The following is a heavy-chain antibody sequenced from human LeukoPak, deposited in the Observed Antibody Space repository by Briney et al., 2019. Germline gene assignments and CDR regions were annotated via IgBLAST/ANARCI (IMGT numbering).Heavy chain of an antibody. V-gene: IGHV1-18*01. CDR1: AYTFTIYG. Sequence: AAVKVTCKSSAYTFTIYGISWVRQAPAQGMEWVGVTSAYNGNTNYAQKLQGRVTMTTDTSTSTAYMELRSLRSDDTAVYYCARTNYDSSGFKITGTYYYYMDVWGKGTTVTISS. D-gene: IGHD3-22*01. J-gene: IGHJ6*03. CDR2: TSAYNGNT. CDR3: ARTNYDSSGFKITGTYYYYMDV.